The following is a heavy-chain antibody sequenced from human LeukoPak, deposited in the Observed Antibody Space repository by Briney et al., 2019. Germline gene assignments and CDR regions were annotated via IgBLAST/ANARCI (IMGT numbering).Heavy chain of an antibody. V-gene: IGHV1-18*01. CDR2: ISAYNGNT. D-gene: IGHD3-10*01. J-gene: IGHJ6*02. CDR3: ARDLNSGAYYYYYGMDV. CDR1: GYTFTTYG. Sequence: ASVKVSCKASGYTFTTYGISWVRQAPGQGLEWMGWISAYNGNTNYAQKLQGRVTMTTDTSTSTAYMELRSLRSDDTAVYYCARDLNSGAYYYYYGMDVWGQGTTVTVSS.